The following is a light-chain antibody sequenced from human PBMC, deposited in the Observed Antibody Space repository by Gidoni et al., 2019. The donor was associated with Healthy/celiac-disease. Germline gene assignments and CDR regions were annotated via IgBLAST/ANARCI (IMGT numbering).Light chain of an antibody. Sequence: QSVLTPPPSVSGAPGQRVTISCTGSSSNIGAGYDVHWYQQLPGTAPKLLIYGNSNRPSGVPDRFSGSKSGTSASLAITGLQAEDEADYYCQSYDSSLSGSCVFGTGTKVTVL. J-gene: IGLJ1*01. CDR1: SSNIGAGYD. V-gene: IGLV1-40*01. CDR2: GNS. CDR3: QSYDSSLSGSCV.